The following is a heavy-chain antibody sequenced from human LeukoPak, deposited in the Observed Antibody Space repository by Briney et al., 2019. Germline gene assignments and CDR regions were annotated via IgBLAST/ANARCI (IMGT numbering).Heavy chain of an antibody. D-gene: IGHD2-2*01. J-gene: IGHJ6*03. V-gene: IGHV1-69*06. Sequence: GASVKVSCKASGGTFSSYAISWVRQAPGQGLEWMGGIIPIFGTVNYAQKFQGRVTITADKSTSTAYMELSSLRSEDTAVYYCASRAPGVVVVPAANPIGYYYYYMDVWGKGTTVTVSS. CDR1: GGTFSSYA. CDR2: IIPIFGTV. CDR3: ASRAPGVVVVPAANPIGYYYYYMDV.